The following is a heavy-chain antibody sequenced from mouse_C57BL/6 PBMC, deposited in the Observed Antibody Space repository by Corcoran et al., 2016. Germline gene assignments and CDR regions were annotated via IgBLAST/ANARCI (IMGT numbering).Heavy chain of an antibody. D-gene: IGHD1-1*01. Sequence: QIQLVQSGPELKKPGETVKISCKASGYTFTTYGMSWVKQAPGKGLKWMGWINTYSGVPTYADDFKGRFAFSLETSASTAYLQINNLKNEDTATYCCARSITTVVATDYLCQGTTLTVSS. CDR1: GYTFTTYG. V-gene: IGHV9-3*01. J-gene: IGHJ2*01. CDR2: INTYSGVP. CDR3: ARSITTVVATDY.